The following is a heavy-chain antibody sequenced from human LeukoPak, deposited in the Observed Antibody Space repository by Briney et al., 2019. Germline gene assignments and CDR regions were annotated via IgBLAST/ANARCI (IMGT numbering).Heavy chain of an antibody. CDR1: GFTFSNYR. V-gene: IGHV3-21*01. CDR3: VRDHSGWSLDP. J-gene: IGHJ5*02. CDR2: ISSSSSYI. D-gene: IGHD6-19*01. Sequence: GGSLRLSCAASGFTFSNYRMNWVRQAPGKGLEWVSSISSSSSYIYYADSLKGRFTISRDNARNSLYLQMNSLRAEDTAVYYCVRDHSGWSLDPWGQGTLVTVSS.